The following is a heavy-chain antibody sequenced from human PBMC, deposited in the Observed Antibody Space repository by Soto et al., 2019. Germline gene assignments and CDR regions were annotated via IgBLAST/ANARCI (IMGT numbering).Heavy chain of an antibody. CDR1: GYSFTSYW. CDR2: IYPGDSDT. D-gene: IGHD1-7*01. CDR3: ARHSTRDWNYVDYYYGMDV. J-gene: IGHJ6*02. V-gene: IGHV5-51*01. Sequence: GESLKISCKGSGYSFTSYWIGWVRQMPGKGLEWMGIIYPGDSDTRYSPSFQGQVTISADKSISTAYLQWSSLKASETAMYYCARHSTRDWNYVDYYYGMDVWGQGTTVTVSS.